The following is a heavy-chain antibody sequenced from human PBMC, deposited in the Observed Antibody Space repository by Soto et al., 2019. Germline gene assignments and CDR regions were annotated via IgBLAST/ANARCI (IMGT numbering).Heavy chain of an antibody. CDR2: ISGGGDAP. J-gene: IGHJ2*01. CDR1: GFTFINYA. D-gene: IGHD3-10*01. V-gene: IGHV3-23*01. Sequence: EVQLLESGGGLVQPGGSLRLSCAGSGFTFINYAMNWVRQAPGKGLEWVSTISGGGDAPFFADSVRGRFTISRDNSKNTVPLQMNNLGVDDTAVYFCARKVPGSTSRPDYWYFDLWGRGTLVTVSS. CDR3: ARKVPGSTSRPDYWYFDL.